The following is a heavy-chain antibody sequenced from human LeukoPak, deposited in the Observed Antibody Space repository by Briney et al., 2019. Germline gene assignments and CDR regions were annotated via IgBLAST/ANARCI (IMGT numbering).Heavy chain of an antibody. CDR3: AKEYCSGGSCYSPGFDY. CDR2: ISGSGGST. J-gene: IGHJ4*02. V-gene: IGHV3-23*01. Sequence: GGSLRLSCAASGFTFSSSAMNWVRQAPGKGLEWVSGISGSGGSTFYADSVKGRFTISRDNSKNTLFLQMNSLRVEDTAIYYCAKEYCSGGSCYSPGFDYWGQGTLVTVSS. CDR1: GFTFSSSA. D-gene: IGHD2-15*01.